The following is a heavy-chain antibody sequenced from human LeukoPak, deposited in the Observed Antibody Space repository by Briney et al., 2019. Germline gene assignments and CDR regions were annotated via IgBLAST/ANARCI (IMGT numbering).Heavy chain of an antibody. V-gene: IGHV3-23*01. Sequence: PGGSLRLSCAASGFTFGSYAMSWVRQAPGKGLGWVSAITDSGGSTYYADSVKGRFTISRDNSKNTLYLQMNSLRAEDTAVYYCASDGNYAIWSDYYTGIRGQGTLVTVSS. J-gene: IGHJ4*02. CDR3: ASDGNYAIWSDYYTGI. CDR2: ITDSGGST. D-gene: IGHD3-3*01. CDR1: GFTFGSYA.